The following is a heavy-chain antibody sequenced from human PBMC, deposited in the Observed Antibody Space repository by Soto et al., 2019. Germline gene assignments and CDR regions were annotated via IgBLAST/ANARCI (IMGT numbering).Heavy chain of an antibody. CDR3: AKDVYAPPDDAFDI. Sequence: GGSLRLSCAASGFTFSSYAMHWVRQAPGKGLEWVAVISYDGSNKYYADSVKGRFTISRDNSKNTLYLQMNSLRAEDTAVYYCAKDVYAPPDDAFDIWGQGTMVTVSS. D-gene: IGHD2-2*01. CDR2: ISYDGSNK. CDR1: GFTFSSYA. J-gene: IGHJ3*02. V-gene: IGHV3-30-3*01.